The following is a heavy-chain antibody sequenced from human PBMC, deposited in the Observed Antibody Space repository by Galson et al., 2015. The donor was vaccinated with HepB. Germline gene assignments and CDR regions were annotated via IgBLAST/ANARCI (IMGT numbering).Heavy chain of an antibody. J-gene: IGHJ4*02. Sequence: SLRLSCAASGFTFSSFWMSWVRQAPGEGLEWVANIKQDGSEKYYVDSVKGRFTISRDNAENSLYLQMNSLRAEDTAVYYCARGYSSSWYPDYWGQGTLVTVSS. CDR2: IKQDGSEK. CDR1: GFTFSSFW. D-gene: IGHD6-13*01. CDR3: ARGYSSSWYPDY. V-gene: IGHV3-7*03.